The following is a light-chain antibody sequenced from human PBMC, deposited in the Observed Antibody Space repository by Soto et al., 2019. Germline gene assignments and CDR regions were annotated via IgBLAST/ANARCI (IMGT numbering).Light chain of an antibody. CDR3: QQRSNWPRIT. CDR2: DAS. J-gene: IGKJ5*01. Sequence: EIVLTQSPATLSFSPGERATLSCRASQYITIYLAWYQQKPGQAPRLLIYDASNRATGIPARFSGSGSGTDFTLTISSPEPEDFAVYYCQQRSNWPRITFGQGTRLEIK. V-gene: IGKV3-11*01. CDR1: QYITIY.